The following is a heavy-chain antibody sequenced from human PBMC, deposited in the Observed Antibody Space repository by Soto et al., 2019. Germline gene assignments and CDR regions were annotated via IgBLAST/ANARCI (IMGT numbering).Heavy chain of an antibody. Sequence: QVQRVQSGAEVKKPGSSVQVSCKASGGTFSSYAISWVRQAPGPGLEWMGGIIPIFGTANYAQKFQGRVTITADESTSTAYIELSSLRSEDTAVYDCARTPYSSPSPESNWFDPWGQGTLVTVSS. J-gene: IGHJ5*02. CDR3: ARTPYSSPSPESNWFDP. D-gene: IGHD6-6*01. CDR1: GGTFSSYA. CDR2: IIPIFGTA. V-gene: IGHV1-69*01.